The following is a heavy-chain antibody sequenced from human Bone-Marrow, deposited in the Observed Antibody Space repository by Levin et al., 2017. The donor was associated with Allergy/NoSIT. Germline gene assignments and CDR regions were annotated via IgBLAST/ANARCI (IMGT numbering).Heavy chain of an antibody. D-gene: IGHD3-10*01. Sequence: SCAASGFTFSSYGMHWVRQPPGKGLEWVAIISYDGERKYYADSVKGRFTISRDDSKNTLYLEMISLSGDDTAVYYCAKDWDYFGSGSYLHHWGQGTQVTVSS. CDR1: GFTFSSYG. J-gene: IGHJ5*02. CDR2: ISYDGERK. V-gene: IGHV3-30*18. CDR3: AKDWDYFGSGSYLHH.